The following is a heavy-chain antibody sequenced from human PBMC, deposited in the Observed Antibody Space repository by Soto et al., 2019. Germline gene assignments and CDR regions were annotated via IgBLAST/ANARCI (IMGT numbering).Heavy chain of an antibody. Sequence: SETLSLTCTVSGGSISIGGYYWSWIRQHPGKGLEWIGYIYYSGSTYYNPSLKSRVTISVDTSKNQFSLKLSSVTAADTAVYYCARSVGSGSYYIPNLLFDYWGQGTLVTVSS. V-gene: IGHV4-31*03. CDR3: ARSVGSGSYYIPNLLFDY. CDR1: GGSISIGGYY. CDR2: IYYSGST. D-gene: IGHD3-10*01. J-gene: IGHJ4*02.